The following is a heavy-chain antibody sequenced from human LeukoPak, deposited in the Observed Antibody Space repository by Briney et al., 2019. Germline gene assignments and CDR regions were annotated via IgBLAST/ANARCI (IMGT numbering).Heavy chain of an antibody. V-gene: IGHV3-49*04. CDR3: TRVRSGNDFDY. Sequence: GRSLRLSCSASGFTFGDHAMSWVRQAPGKGLEWVGFIRSKGYGGTTEYAASVEGRFSLPRDDSKSFVYLQMSSLKTEDTAVYYCTRVRSGNDFDYWGQGTLVTVSS. J-gene: IGHJ4*02. CDR2: IRSKGYGGTT. CDR1: GFTFGDHA. D-gene: IGHD3-10*01.